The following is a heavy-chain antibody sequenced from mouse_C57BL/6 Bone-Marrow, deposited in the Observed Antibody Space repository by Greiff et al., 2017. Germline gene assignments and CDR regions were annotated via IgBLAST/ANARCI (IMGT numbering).Heavy chain of an antibody. CDR3: ARGGYYYGSLDV. CDR2: IYPGSGST. CDR1: GYTFTSYW. D-gene: IGHD1-1*01. J-gene: IGHJ1*03. Sequence: QVQLQQPGAELVKPGASVKMSCKASGYTFTSYWITWVKQRPGQGLEWIGDIYPGSGSTNYNEKFKSKATLTVDTSSSTAYMQLSSLTSEDSAVYYCARGGYYYGSLDVWGTGTTVTVSS. V-gene: IGHV1-55*01.